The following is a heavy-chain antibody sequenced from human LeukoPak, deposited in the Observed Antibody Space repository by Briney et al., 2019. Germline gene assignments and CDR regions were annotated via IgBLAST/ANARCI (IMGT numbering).Heavy chain of an antibody. D-gene: IGHD5-18*01. Sequence: SVKVSCKASGGTFSSYTISWVRQAPGQGLEWMGRIIPILGIANYAQKFQGRVTITADKSTSTAYMELRSLRSEDTAMYYCARGFVDTAMAFDYWGRGTLVTVSS. CDR1: GGTFSSYT. J-gene: IGHJ4*02. CDR2: IIPILGIA. CDR3: ARGFVDTAMAFDY. V-gene: IGHV1-69*02.